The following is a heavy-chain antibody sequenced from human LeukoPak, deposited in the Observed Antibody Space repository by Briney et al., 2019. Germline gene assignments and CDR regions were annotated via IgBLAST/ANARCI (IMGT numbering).Heavy chain of an antibody. V-gene: IGHV3-7*01. CDR3: ARDPVEWELLLDY. J-gene: IGHJ4*02. CDR1: GFPFSNYW. D-gene: IGHD1-26*01. Sequence: GSLRLPCAASGFPFSNYWMGWVRQAPGKRLEWVANMNIDGSEKYYADSVKGRFSISRDNARNSVYLQMASLRVEDTAVYYCARDPVEWELLLDYWGQGTLVTVSS. CDR2: MNIDGSEK.